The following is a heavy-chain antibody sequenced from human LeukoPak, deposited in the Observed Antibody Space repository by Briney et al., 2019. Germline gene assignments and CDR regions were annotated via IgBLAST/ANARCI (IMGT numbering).Heavy chain of an antibody. J-gene: IGHJ4*02. V-gene: IGHV3-74*01. CDR2: INSDGSST. CDR3: TRGMLRQPPDY. Sequence: PGGSLRLSCAASGFTFSSYWMHWVRQAPGKGLVWVSRINSDGSSTSYADSVKGRFTISRDNAKNTLYLQMNSLRAEDTAIYYCTRGMLRQPPDYWGQGMLVTVSS. D-gene: IGHD3-10*02. CDR1: GFTFSSYW.